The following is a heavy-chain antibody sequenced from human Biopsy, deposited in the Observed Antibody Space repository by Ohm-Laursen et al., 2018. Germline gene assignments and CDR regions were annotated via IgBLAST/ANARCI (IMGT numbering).Heavy chain of an antibody. CDR2: ISASSSYI. D-gene: IGHD3-10*01. Sequence: SLRLSCSASGVTLSGHGMNWVRQAPGKGLEWVSSISASSSYIHYADSVKGRFTVSRDNTKNSLYLQMNSLRAADTAIYYCATELLPPGVGGPWLDSWGQGTPVTVSS. CDR3: ATELLPPGVGGPWLDS. CDR1: GVTLSGHG. J-gene: IGHJ5*01. V-gene: IGHV3-21*06.